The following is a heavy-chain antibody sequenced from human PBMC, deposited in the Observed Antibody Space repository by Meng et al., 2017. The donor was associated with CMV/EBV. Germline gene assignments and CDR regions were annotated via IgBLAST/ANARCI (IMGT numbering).Heavy chain of an antibody. V-gene: IGHV3-30*04. D-gene: IGHD3-22*01. CDR1: GFTFSSYA. CDR2: ISYDGSNK. CDR3: ARDAYYYDSSGYPDY. J-gene: IGHJ4*02. Sequence: LSLTCAASGFTFSSYAMHWVRQAPGKGLEWVAVISYDGSNKYYADSVKGRFTISRDNSKNTLYLQMNSLRAEDTAVYYCARDAYYYDSSGYPDYWGQGTLVTVSS.